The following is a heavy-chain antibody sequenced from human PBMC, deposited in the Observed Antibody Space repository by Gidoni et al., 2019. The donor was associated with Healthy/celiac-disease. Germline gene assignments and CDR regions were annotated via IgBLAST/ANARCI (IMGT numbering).Heavy chain of an antibody. CDR2: IYYSGST. V-gene: IGHV4-59*08. CDR3: ARTSGSGSSLLT. J-gene: IGHJ4*02. D-gene: IGHD3-10*01. Sequence: QVQLQESGPGLVKPSETLSLTCTVSGGSISSYYWSWIRQPPGKGLEWIGYIYYSGSTNYNPSLKSRVTISVDTSKNQFSLKLSSVTAADTAVYYCARTSGSGSSLLTWGQGTLVTVPS. CDR1: GGSISSYY.